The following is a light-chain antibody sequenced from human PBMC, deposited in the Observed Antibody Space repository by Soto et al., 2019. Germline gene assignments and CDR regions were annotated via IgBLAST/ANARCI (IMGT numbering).Light chain of an antibody. Sequence: ALTQPPSASGSPGQSVTISCTGTINDVGGYNYVSWYQQLPGKAPKLMIFEVSKRPSGVPDRFSGSKSGNTASLTVSGLQAEDEADYYCSSYAGSNNLGVFGGGTKVTVL. CDR1: INDVGGYNY. V-gene: IGLV2-8*01. J-gene: IGLJ3*02. CDR2: EVS. CDR3: SSYAGSNNLGV.